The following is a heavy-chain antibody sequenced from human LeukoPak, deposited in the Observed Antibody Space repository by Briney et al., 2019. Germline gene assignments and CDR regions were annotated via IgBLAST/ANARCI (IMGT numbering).Heavy chain of an antibody. CDR1: GGSSSGYY. CDR2: INHSGST. V-gene: IGHV4-34*01. J-gene: IGHJ4*02. Sequence: SETLSLTCAVYGGSSSGYYWSWIRQPPGKGLEWIGEINHSGSTNYNPSLKSRVTISVDTSKNQFSLKLSSVTAADTAVYYCARYKTGDPSFDYWGQGTLVTVSS. CDR3: ARYKTGDPSFDY. D-gene: IGHD7-27*01.